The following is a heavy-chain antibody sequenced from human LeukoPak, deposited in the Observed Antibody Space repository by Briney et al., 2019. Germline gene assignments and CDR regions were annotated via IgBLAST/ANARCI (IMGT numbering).Heavy chain of an antibody. Sequence: SETLSLTCTVFGGSISSYYWSWIRQPAGKGLEWIGRIYTSGSTNYNPSLKSRVTMSVDTSKNQFSLKLSSVTAADTAVYYCARFRIAVAAIYFDYWGQGTLVTVSS. CDR2: IYTSGST. V-gene: IGHV4-4*07. CDR1: GGSISSYY. J-gene: IGHJ4*02. CDR3: ARFRIAVAAIYFDY. D-gene: IGHD6-19*01.